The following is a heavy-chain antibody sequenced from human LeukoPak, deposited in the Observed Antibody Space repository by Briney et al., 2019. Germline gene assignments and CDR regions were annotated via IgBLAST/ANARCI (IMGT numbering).Heavy chain of an antibody. D-gene: IGHD2-2*01. Sequence: GASVKVSCKVSGYTLTELSMHWVGQAPGTGLEWMGGFDPEDGETIYAPNFQGRVTMTEDTSTGTAYVELSSLRSEDTAVYYCATVGWGYCCSTSCGFDPWGQGNLVIVSS. J-gene: IGHJ5*02. CDR3: ATVGWGYCCSTSCGFDP. CDR1: GYTLTELS. CDR2: FDPEDGET. V-gene: IGHV1-24*01.